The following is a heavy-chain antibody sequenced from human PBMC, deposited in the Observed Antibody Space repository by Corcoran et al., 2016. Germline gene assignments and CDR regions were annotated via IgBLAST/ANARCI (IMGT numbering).Heavy chain of an antibody. J-gene: IGHJ3*01. CDR1: GGSFSGYY. Sequence: QVQLQQWGAGLLKPSETLSLTCAVYGGSFSGYYWSWIRQPPGKGLEWIGEINHSGSTNYNPSLKSRVTISVDTSKNQFSLKLSSVTAADTAVYFCARGPPVVFTPWGQGTMVTVSS. CDR2: INHSGST. V-gene: IGHV4-34*01. D-gene: IGHD3-22*01. CDR3: ARGPPVVFTP.